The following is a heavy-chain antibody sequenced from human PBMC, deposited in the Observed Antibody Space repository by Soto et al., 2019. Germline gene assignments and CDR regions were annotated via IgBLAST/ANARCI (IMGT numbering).Heavy chain of an antibody. CDR3: ARHIQILTGYYFHYCYGMDV. V-gene: IGHV4-59*08. J-gene: IGHJ6*02. D-gene: IGHD3-9*01. Sequence: SETLSLTCTVSGGSISSYYWSWIRQPPGKGLEWIGYIYYSGSTNYNPSLKSRVTISVDTSKNQFSLKLSSVTAADTAVYYCARHIQILTGYYFHYCYGMDVWGQGTTVTVSS. CDR2: IYYSGST. CDR1: GGSISSYY.